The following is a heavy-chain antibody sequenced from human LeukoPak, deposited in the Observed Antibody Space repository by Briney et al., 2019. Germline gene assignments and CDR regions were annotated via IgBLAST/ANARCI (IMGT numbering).Heavy chain of an antibody. CDR2: ISYDGSDK. D-gene: IGHD1/OR15-1a*01. J-gene: IGHJ4*02. CDR3: AKSNRSSTDY. Sequence: GGSLRLSCAASGFTFSSYAMHWVRQAPGKGLEWVAVISYDGSDKYYADSVKGRFTISRDNSKNTLYLQMNSLRVEDTAVYYRAKSNRSSTDYWGQGTLVTVSS. CDR1: GFTFSSYA. V-gene: IGHV3-30*04.